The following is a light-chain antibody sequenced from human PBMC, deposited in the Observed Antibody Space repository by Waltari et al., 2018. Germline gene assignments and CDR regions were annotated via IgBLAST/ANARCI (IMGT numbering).Light chain of an antibody. CDR2: DSS. Sequence: EVVLTQSPGTLSLSPGESATLSCRTSESVRRALFWYRQKPGQAPRLLIFDSSTRATGVPDSFSGSGFWTDFSLTISRLEHEDFAVYYCQHNVRLPVTFGQGTRVEIK. CDR1: ESVRRAL. CDR3: QHNVRLPVT. J-gene: IGKJ1*01. V-gene: IGKV3-20*01.